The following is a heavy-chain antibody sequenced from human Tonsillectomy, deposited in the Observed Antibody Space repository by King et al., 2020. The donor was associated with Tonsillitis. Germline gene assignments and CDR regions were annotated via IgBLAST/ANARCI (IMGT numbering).Heavy chain of an antibody. J-gene: IGHJ6*03. Sequence: LQLQESGPGLVKPSETLSLTCTVSGGSISSSSYYWGWIRQPPGKGLEWIGSIYYSGTTYYNPSLKSRVTISVDTSKNQFSLKLSSVTAADTAVYYCARHREDYCCYMDVWGKGTTVTVSS. CDR1: GGSISSSSYY. CDR2: IYYSGTT. V-gene: IGHV4-39*01. CDR3: ARHREDYCCYMDV.